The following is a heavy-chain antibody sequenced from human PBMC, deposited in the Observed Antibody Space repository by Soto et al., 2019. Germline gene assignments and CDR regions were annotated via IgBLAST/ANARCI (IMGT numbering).Heavy chain of an antibody. CDR2: IGGSGIST. CDR3: AKGRSTSGLLLDY. J-gene: IGHJ4*02. V-gene: IGHV3-23*01. Sequence: EVQLLESGGGLVQPGGSLRLSCAASGFTFGSSTMSWVRQALGKGLEWVAGIGGSGISTYYADSVKGRFTISRDNSKNTLYVQMHTLRAEDTAIYYCAKGRSTSGLLLDYWGQGALVTVSS. CDR1: GFTFGSST. D-gene: IGHD5-12*01.